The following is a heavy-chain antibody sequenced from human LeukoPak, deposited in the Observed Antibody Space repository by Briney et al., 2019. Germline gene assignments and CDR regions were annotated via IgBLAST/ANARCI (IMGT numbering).Heavy chain of an antibody. CDR3: ARGSGYYDSSGLYYYYGIDV. J-gene: IGHJ6*02. CDR2: IIPIFGTA. Sequence: SVKVSCKASGGTFSSYAISWVRQAPGQGLEWMGGIIPIFGTANYAQKFQGRVTITADESTSTAYMELSSLRSEDTAVYYCARGSGYYDSSGLYYYYGIDVWGQGTTVTVSS. D-gene: IGHD3-22*01. V-gene: IGHV1-69*13. CDR1: GGTFSSYA.